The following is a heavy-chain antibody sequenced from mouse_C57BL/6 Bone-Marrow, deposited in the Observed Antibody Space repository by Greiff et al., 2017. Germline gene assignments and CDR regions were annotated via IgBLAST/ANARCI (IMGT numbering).Heavy chain of an antibody. V-gene: IGHV1-80*01. Sequence: LQESGAELVKPGASVKISCKASGYAFSSYWMNWVKQRPGKGLEWIGQIYPGDGDTNYNGKFKGKATLTADKSSSTAYMQLSSLTSEDSAVYFCARRWSSSFDYWGQGTTLTVSS. CDR1: GYAFSSYW. CDR3: ARRWSSSFDY. D-gene: IGHD1-1*01. J-gene: IGHJ2*01. CDR2: IYPGDGDT.